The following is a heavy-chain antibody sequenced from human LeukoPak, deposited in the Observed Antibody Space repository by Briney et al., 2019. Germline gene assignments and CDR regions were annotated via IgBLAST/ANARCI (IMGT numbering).Heavy chain of an antibody. D-gene: IGHD3-22*01. J-gene: IGHJ3*02. V-gene: IGHV1-69*13. CDR1: GGTFSSYA. Sequence: SVKVSCKASGGTFSSYAISWVRQAPGQGLEWMGGIIPIFGTANYAQKFQGRVTITADESTSTAYMELSSLRSEDTAVYSCARDSHGYSSGAFDIWGQGTMVTVSS. CDR2: IIPIFGTA. CDR3: ARDSHGYSSGAFDI.